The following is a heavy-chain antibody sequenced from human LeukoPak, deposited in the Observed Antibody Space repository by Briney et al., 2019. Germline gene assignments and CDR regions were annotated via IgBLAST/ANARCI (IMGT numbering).Heavy chain of an antibody. V-gene: IGHV1-18*01. Sequence: GASVKVSCKASGYTFTSYGISWVRRAPGQGLEWMGWISAYNGNTNYAQKLQGRVTMTTDTSTSTAYMELRSLRSEDTAVYYCARDQRPYGSGLTLDYWGQGTLVTVSS. D-gene: IGHD3-10*01. CDR2: ISAYNGNT. CDR3: ARDQRPYGSGLTLDY. CDR1: GYTFTSYG. J-gene: IGHJ4*02.